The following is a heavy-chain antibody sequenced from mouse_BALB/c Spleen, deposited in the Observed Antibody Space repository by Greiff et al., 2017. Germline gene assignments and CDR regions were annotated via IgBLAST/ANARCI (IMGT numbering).Heavy chain of an antibody. D-gene: IGHD2-4*01. CDR1: GYSFTSYW. Sequence: QVQLQQSGPQLVRPGASVKISCKASGYSFTSYWMHWVKQRPGQGLEWIGMIDPSDSETRLNQKFKDKATLTVDKSSSTAYMQLSSPTSEDSAVYYCARVWGYDYDGRGTPFAYWGQGTLVTVSA. CDR3: ARVWGYDYDGRGTPFAY. CDR2: IDPSDSET. V-gene: IGHV1S127*01. J-gene: IGHJ3*01.